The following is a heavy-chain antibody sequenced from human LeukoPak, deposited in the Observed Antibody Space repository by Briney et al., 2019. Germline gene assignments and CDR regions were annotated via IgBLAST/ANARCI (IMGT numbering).Heavy chain of an antibody. J-gene: IGHJ4*02. Sequence: PGGSLRLSCAASGFAFSRNWMHWVRQAPGKGLVWVSRINSDGSATHYADSVKGRFTISRDNAKNTLYLQMNSLRAEDTAVCYCATDPDSGGWSTFDYWGQGTLVTVSS. D-gene: IGHD6-19*01. CDR3: ATDPDSGGWSTFDY. CDR2: INSDGSAT. V-gene: IGHV3-74*01. CDR1: GFAFSRNW.